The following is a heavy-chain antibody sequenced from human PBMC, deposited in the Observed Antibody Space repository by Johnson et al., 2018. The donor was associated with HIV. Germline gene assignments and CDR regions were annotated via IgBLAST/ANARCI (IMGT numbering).Heavy chain of an antibody. Sequence: VQLVESGGGVVQPGGSLRLSCVASGFTVRKGLEWVSVIYSGGSTYYADSVKGRFTISRDNSNNTLFLQMNSLRSEDTALYYCAREVRYNWNQVTAVDIWGQGTMVTISS. D-gene: IGHD1-20*01. J-gene: IGHJ3*02. CDR2: IYSGGST. CDR3: AREVRYNWNQVTAVDI. CDR1: GFTVR. V-gene: IGHV3-53*04.